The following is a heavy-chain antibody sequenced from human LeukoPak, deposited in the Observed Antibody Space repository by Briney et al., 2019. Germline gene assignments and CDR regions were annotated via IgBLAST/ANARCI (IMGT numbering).Heavy chain of an antibody. CDR1: GFTFSSYW. Sequence: GGSLRLPCVGSGFTFSSYWMTWVRQAPRKGLEWVAKIKDDGSEKYSVDSVKGRFTISRDNAKNLLYLQMSSLRAEDTAVYYCARARIDYWGQGTLVTVSP. CDR3: ARARIDY. J-gene: IGHJ4*02. V-gene: IGHV3-7*04. D-gene: IGHD1-14*01. CDR2: IKDDGSEK.